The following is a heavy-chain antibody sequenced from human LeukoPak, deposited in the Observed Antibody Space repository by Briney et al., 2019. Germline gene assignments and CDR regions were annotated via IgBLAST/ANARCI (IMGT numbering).Heavy chain of an antibody. Sequence: GGSLRLSCAASGFTFSGHGMHWVRQAPGKGLEWVAHIKQDGSEKFYVDSVKGRFTISRDNAKNSLFLQMDSVRVEDTAVYYCVSLWGDYWGPGTLVTVSS. CDR2: IKQDGSEK. D-gene: IGHD3-16*01. CDR1: GFTFSGHG. CDR3: VSLWGDY. J-gene: IGHJ4*02. V-gene: IGHV3-7*05.